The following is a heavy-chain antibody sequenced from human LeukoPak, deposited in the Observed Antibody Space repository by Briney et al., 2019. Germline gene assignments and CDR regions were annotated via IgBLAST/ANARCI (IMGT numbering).Heavy chain of an antibody. Sequence: SETLSLTCAVYGGSFSGYYWSWIRQPPGKGLEWIGEINHSGSTNYNPSLKSRVTISVDTSKNQFSLKLSSVTAADTAVYYCARSRDFWSGYRTFDYWGQGTLVTVSS. CDR1: GGSFSGYY. V-gene: IGHV4-34*01. CDR3: ARSRDFWSGYRTFDY. D-gene: IGHD3-3*01. CDR2: INHSGST. J-gene: IGHJ4*02.